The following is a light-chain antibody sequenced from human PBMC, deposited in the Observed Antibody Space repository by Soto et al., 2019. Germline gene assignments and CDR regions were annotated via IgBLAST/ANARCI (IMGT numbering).Light chain of an antibody. Sequence: EIVLTQSPDTLSLSPGERATLSCRASQSVTNNYLAWSQQRPGQDPRLLIYGASTRATGIPDRFTGSGSGTDLILTITRLEPEDFALYYCQQYGTSPLTWTFGEGTKMDVK. CDR1: QSVTNNY. J-gene: IGKJ1*01. V-gene: IGKV3-20*01. CDR3: QQYGTSPLTWT. CDR2: GAS.